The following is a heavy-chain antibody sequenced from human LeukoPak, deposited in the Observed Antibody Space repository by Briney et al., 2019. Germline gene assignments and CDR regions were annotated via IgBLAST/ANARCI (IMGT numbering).Heavy chain of an antibody. V-gene: IGHV1-69*04. CDR1: GGTFSSYA. J-gene: IGHJ3*02. D-gene: IGHD4-23*01. CDR3: ARGVDGFSTVVAQGWFDN. CDR2: IIPIVGIA. Sequence: SLKVSCKASGGTFSSYAISWVRQAPGQGLEWMGRIIPIVGIANYAQKFQVRFTITADQSTSSASMGLSSLRSEDTAVFYCARGVDGFSTVVAQGWFDNWGQGTMVTVSS.